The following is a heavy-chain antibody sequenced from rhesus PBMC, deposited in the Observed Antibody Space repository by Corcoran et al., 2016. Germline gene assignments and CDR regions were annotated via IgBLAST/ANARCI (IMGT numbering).Heavy chain of an antibody. CDR3: AKDWDYSSVWSD. Sequence: EVQLVESGGGLVQPGGSLRLSCAASGFTFNNYGMNWVRQAPGKGLEWVSYINNGGDSTYYADSVKGRFTISRDNSKNTLSLQMNSLRADDTAVYYCAKDWDYSSVWSDWGQGVLVTVSS. CDR1: GFTFNNYG. V-gene: IGHV3S5*01. J-gene: IGHJ4*01. CDR2: INNGGDST. D-gene: IGHD6S26*01.